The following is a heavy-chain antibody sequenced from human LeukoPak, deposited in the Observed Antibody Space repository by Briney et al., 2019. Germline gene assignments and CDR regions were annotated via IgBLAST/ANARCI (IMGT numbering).Heavy chain of an antibody. V-gene: IGHV3-23*01. J-gene: IGHJ1*01. Sequence: GGSLRLSCAASGFTFSSYAMSCVRQAPGKGLEWVSAISGSGGSTYYADSVKGRFTISRDNSKDTLYLQMNSLRAEDSAVYYCARDNGYSPSEYFQHWGQGTLVTVSS. D-gene: IGHD2-15*01. CDR1: GFTFSSYA. CDR3: ARDNGYSPSEYFQH. CDR2: ISGSGGST.